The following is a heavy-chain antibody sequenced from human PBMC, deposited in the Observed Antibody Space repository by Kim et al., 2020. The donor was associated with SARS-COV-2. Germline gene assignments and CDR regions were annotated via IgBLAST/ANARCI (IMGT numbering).Heavy chain of an antibody. V-gene: IGHV3-30*04. CDR2: MSYDGSFT. D-gene: IGHD5-18*01. CDR1: GFTFSNYA. J-gene: IGHJ4*02. CDR3: ARDHGYRYASIDY. Sequence: GGSLRLSCAASGFTFSNYAIHWVRQAPGKGLELVSVMSYDGSFTYYVDSVKGRFTISRDNSKNTLYLEMNNLRAEDTAVYYCARDHGYRYASIDYWGQGTLVTVSS.